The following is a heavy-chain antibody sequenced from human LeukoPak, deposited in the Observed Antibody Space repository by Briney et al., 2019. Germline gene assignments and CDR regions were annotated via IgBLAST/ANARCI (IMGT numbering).Heavy chain of an antibody. CDR3: ARADCGWCHGDY. D-gene: IGHD6-19*01. Sequence: ASVKVSCKASGYTFTRFGITWVRQAPGQGLEWRGWISAYNGNTNYAQKLQGRVTLTTDTSTSTAYMELRNLRSDDTAVYYCARADCGWCHGDYCGQGTLVTVSS. CDR2: ISAYNGNT. J-gene: IGHJ4*02. CDR1: GYTFTRFG. V-gene: IGHV1-18*01.